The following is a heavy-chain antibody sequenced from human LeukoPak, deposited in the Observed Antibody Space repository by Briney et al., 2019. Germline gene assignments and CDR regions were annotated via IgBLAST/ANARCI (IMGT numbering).Heavy chain of an antibody. CDR3: ATENSGSYYGYFDS. CDR1: GFTFSGYG. Sequence: GRSLRLSCAASGFTFSGYGMHWVREAPGKGLEWVAVIWYDGSNKYYADSVKGRYTISRDNSKKTLYLQMNSLRADDTAVYYCATENSGSYYGYFDSWGQGTLVTVSS. V-gene: IGHV3-33*01. CDR2: IWYDGSNK. D-gene: IGHD1-26*01. J-gene: IGHJ4*03.